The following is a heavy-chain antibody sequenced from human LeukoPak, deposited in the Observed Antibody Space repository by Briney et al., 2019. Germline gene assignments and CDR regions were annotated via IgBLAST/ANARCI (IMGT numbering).Heavy chain of an antibody. V-gene: IGHV3-74*01. CDR3: ARDFGYCSGGSCYVAGY. CDR2: INADGSST. J-gene: IGHJ4*02. Sequence: GGSLRLSCAASGFTFNTYWMHWVRQAPGKGLVWVSRINADGSSTAYADSVMGRFTISRDNAKNTLYLQMNSLRDEDTAVYYCARDFGYCSGGSCYVAGYWGQGTLVTVSS. D-gene: IGHD2-15*01. CDR1: GFTFNTYW.